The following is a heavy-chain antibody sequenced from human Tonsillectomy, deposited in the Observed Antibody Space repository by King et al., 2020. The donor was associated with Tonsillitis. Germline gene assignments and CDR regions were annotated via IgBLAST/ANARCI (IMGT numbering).Heavy chain of an antibody. Sequence: VQLVESGGGVVQPGRSLRLSCAASGFTFSIYAMHWVRQAPGKGLEWVAVMSFDGSNKYYADSVKGRFTISRDNSNNTVSLQINSLIPDDTAVYYCAREHHDYDFWRGPDDAFDIWGQGDNGHRLC. V-gene: IGHV3-30-3*01. D-gene: IGHD3-3*01. J-gene: IGHJ3*02. CDR1: GFTFSIYA. CDR2: MSFDGSNK. CDR3: AREHHDYDFWRGPDDAFDI.